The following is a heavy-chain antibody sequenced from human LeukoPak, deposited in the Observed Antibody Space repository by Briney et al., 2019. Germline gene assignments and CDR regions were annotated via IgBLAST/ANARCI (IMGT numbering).Heavy chain of an antibody. CDR1: GYTFTSYY. CDR3: ARQGSGSYYDY. D-gene: IGHD3-10*01. Sequence: GASVKVSCKASGYTFTSYYIHWVRQAPGQGLEWMGVINPSGGSTSYAQKFQGRVTITADKSTTTAYMELSSLRSEDTALYYCARQGSGSYYDYWGQRTLVTVSS. V-gene: IGHV1-46*01. J-gene: IGHJ4*02. CDR2: INPSGGST.